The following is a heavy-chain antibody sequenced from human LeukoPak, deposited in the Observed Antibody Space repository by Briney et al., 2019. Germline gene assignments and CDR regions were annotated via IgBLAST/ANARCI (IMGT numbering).Heavy chain of an antibody. V-gene: IGHV4-30-4*01. J-gene: IGHJ5*02. CDR1: GGSISSGDYY. D-gene: IGHD4-17*01. CDR2: IYYSGST. CDR3: ARDTLSLDDYGDYSNWFDP. Sequence: SETLSLTCTVSGGSISSGDYYWSWIRQPPGKGLEWIGYIYYSGSTYYNPSLKSRVTISVDTSKNQFSLKLSSVTAADTAVYYCARDTLSLDDYGDYSNWFDPWGQGTLVTVSS.